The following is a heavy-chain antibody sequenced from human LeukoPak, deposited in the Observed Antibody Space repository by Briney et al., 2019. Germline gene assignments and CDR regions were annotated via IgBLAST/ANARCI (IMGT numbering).Heavy chain of an antibody. CDR3: ARAAAVYSYGYDY. CDR2: IYYSGNT. V-gene: IGHV4-59*12. Sequence: SETLSLTCTVSGGSISNYYWSWIRQPPGKGLEWIGYIYYSGNTNYNPSLKSRVTISVDTSKNQFSLQLNSVTPEDTAVYYCARAAAVYSYGYDYWGQGTLVTVSS. D-gene: IGHD5-18*01. J-gene: IGHJ4*02. CDR1: GGSISNYY.